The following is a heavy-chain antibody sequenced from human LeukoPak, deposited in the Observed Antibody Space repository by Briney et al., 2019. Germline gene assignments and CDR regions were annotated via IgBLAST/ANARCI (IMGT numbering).Heavy chain of an antibody. CDR1: GGSISSGSYY. CDR2: IYTSGST. J-gene: IGHJ6*03. V-gene: IGHV4-61*02. CDR3: GHTATLHYYYYMDV. Sequence: PSETLSLTCTVSGGSISSGSYYWSWIRQPAGKGLEWIGRIYTSGSTNYNPSLKSRVTISVDTSKNQFSLKLSSVTAADTAVYYCGHTATLHYYYYMDVWGKGTTVTVSS.